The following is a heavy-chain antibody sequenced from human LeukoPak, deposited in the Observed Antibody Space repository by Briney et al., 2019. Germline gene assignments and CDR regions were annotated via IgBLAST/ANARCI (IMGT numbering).Heavy chain of an antibody. CDR1: GFTFKNYW. J-gene: IGHJ4*02. CDR2: INDDGSGT. V-gene: IGHV3-74*01. D-gene: IGHD3-10*01. Sequence: GGSLRLSCAASGFTFKNYWMHWVRQAPGKGPVWVSRINDDGSGTSYADSVKGRFTISRDDAKSTLYLQMNSLRAEDTAVYYCARDRYLGVRGPQDYWGQGTLVTVSS. CDR3: ARDRYLGVRGPQDY.